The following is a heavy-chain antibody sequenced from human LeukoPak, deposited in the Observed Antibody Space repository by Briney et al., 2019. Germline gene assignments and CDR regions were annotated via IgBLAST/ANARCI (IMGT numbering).Heavy chain of an antibody. Sequence: PSETLSLTCTVSGCSISSSSYYWGWIRQPPGKGLEWMGSIYYSGSNYYKTSLKRRLTISVDTSKNQFSMKLSSVTAADTAVYYCARERYYSPWFDPWGQGTLVTVSS. CDR3: ARERYYSPWFDP. J-gene: IGHJ5*02. D-gene: IGHD2-21*01. V-gene: IGHV4-39*07. CDR1: GCSISSSSYY. CDR2: IYYSGSN.